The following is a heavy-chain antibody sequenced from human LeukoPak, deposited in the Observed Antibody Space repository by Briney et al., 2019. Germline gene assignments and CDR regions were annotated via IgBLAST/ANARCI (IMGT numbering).Heavy chain of an antibody. CDR3: AMRLSYSSSWYYFDY. D-gene: IGHD6-13*01. CDR2: IYPGDSDT. J-gene: IGHJ4*02. V-gene: IGHV5-51*01. CDR1: GYSFTSYW. Sequence: GESLKISCKGSGYSFTSYWIGWVRQMPGKGLEWMGIIYPGDSDTRYSPSFQGQVTISADKSISTAYLQWSSLKASDTAMYYYAMRLSYSSSWYYFDYWGQGTLVTVSS.